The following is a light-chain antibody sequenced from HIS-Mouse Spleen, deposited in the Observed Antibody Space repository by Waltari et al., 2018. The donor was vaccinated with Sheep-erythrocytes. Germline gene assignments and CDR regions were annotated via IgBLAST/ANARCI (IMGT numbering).Light chain of an antibody. CDR1: QRVSRY. Sequence: EIVLTQSPATLSLSPGVIATLSCRASQRVSRYLAWYQQKPGQAPRLLIYDASNRATGIPARFSGSGSGTDFTLTISSLEPEDFAVYYCQQRSNWLTFGGGTKVEIK. J-gene: IGKJ4*01. V-gene: IGKV3-11*01. CDR2: DAS. CDR3: QQRSNWLT.